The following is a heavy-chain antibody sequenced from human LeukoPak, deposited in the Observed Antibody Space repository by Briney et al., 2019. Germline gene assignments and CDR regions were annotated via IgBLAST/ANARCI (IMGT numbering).Heavy chain of an antibody. CDR1: GGSISSYY. Sequence: SETLSLTCTVSGGSISSYYWSWIRQPPGKGLEWIGYIYYSGSTNYNPSLKSRVTISVDTSKNQFSLKLSSVTAADTAVYYCARHPGHLLRNYYFDYWGQGTLVTVSS. CDR2: IYYSGST. V-gene: IGHV4-59*08. CDR3: ARHPGHLLRNYYFDY. J-gene: IGHJ4*02.